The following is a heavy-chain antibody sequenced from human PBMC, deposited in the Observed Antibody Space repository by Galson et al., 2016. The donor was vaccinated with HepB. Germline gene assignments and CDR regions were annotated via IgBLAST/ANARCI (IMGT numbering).Heavy chain of an antibody. Sequence: SCKASGGTFSNYRIDWVRQAPGQGLEWMGGIIPVSRTPNYAQKFQVRVTITADESTSSSYMEVSSLKSEDTAVYYCARGGPSNQALFFPEPFRTWGQGTLVTVSS. D-gene: IGHD1-14*01. V-gene: IGHV1-69*01. CDR3: ARGGPSNQALFFPEPFRT. CDR2: IIPVSRTP. J-gene: IGHJ5*02. CDR1: GGTFSNYR.